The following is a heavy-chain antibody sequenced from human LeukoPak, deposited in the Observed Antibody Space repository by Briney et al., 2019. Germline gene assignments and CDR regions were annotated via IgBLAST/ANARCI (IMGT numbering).Heavy chain of an antibody. CDR3: ARDWGGDIVVVVAAQPGFDY. CDR1: GYTFTSYY. Sequence: ASVKVSCKASGYTFTSYYMHWVGQAPGQGLEWMGIINPSGGSTSYAQKFQGRVTMTRDTSTSTVYMELSSLRSEDTAVYYCARDWGGDIVVVVAAQPGFDYWGQGTLVTVSS. CDR2: INPSGGST. D-gene: IGHD2-15*01. J-gene: IGHJ4*02. V-gene: IGHV1-46*01.